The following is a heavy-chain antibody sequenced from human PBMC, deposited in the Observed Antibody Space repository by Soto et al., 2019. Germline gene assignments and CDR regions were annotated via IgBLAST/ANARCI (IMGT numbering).Heavy chain of an antibody. CDR3: ARGETYYDILTGTAGWFDP. D-gene: IGHD3-9*01. CDR2: VYNNGST. V-gene: IGHV4-59*01. CDR1: GRSTSSYY. J-gene: IGHJ5*02. Sequence: QVQLQESGPGLVKPSETLSLTCTVSGRSTSSYYWSCIRQPPGKGPARIGCVYNNGSTNHNPSLKSRVTISVDTSKNQFSLKLSSVTAADTAVYYCARGETYYDILTGTAGWFDPWGQGTLVTVSS.